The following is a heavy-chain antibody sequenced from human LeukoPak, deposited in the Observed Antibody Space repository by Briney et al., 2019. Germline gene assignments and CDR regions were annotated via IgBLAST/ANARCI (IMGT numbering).Heavy chain of an antibody. D-gene: IGHD6-19*01. V-gene: IGHV1-3*01. J-gene: IGHJ6*02. CDR2: INAGNGNT. CDR3: AREGSGWYPANYYYYGMDV. CDR1: GYTFTSYA. Sequence: ASVKVSCKASGYTFTSYAMHWVRQAPGQRLEWMGWINAGNGNTKYSQKFQGRVTITRDTSASTAYMELSSLRSEDTAVYYCAREGSGWYPANYYYYGMDVWGQGTTVTVS.